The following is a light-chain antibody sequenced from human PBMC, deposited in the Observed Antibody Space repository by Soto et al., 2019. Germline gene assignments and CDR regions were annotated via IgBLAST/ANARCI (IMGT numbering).Light chain of an antibody. CDR1: SSNIGSNT. Sequence: QSVLTQPPSASGTPGQWVTISCSGSSSNIGSNTVNWYQQLPGTAPQLLIYSNNQRPSGVPDRFSGSKSCTSASLAISGLQYEDEADYYCAAWDDSLNGPVFGTGTKVTVL. CDR3: AAWDDSLNGPV. J-gene: IGLJ1*01. V-gene: IGLV1-44*01. CDR2: SNN.